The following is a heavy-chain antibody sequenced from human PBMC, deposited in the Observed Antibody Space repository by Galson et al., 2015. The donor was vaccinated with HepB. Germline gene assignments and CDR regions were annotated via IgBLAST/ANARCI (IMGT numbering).Heavy chain of an antibody. D-gene: IGHD2-2*01. J-gene: IGHJ6*02. CDR3: ARDDWCSSSSCYGLGYYNGLDV. CDR1: GYTFTDYY. V-gene: IGHV1-2*02. CDR2: SNPNSGGT. Sequence: SVKVSCKASGYTFTDYYIHWVRQAPGQGLEWMGWSNPNSGGTNFAQRFQGRVTMTRDTSFRTAYMELRRLRSDDTAVYYCARDDWCSSSSCYGLGYYNGLDVWGQGTTVTVSS.